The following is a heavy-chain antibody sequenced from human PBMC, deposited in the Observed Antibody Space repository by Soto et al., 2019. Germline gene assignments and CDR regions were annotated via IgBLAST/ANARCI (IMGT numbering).Heavy chain of an antibody. CDR1: GGTLSSYA. V-gene: IGHV1-69*13. CDR3: ARDGTTPPSYYYGMDV. Sequence: SVKVSCKASGGTLSSYAISWVRQAPGQGLEWMGGIIPIFGTANYAQKFQGRVTITADESTSTAYMELSSLRSEDTAVYYCARDGTTPPSYYYGMDVWGQGTTVTVSS. CDR2: IIPIFGTA. J-gene: IGHJ6*02. D-gene: IGHD1-1*01.